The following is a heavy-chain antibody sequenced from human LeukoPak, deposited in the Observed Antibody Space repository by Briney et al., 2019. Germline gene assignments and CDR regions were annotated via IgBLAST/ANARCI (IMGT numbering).Heavy chain of an antibody. CDR3: ARHFLGELPDMDV. CDR2: IDPSDSYT. J-gene: IGHJ6*02. Sequence: GESLKISCKGSGYSFTSYWISWVRQMPGKGREWMGRIDPSDSYTKYSPSFQGHVTISGDESISTAYLQWSSLKASDTAMYYCARHFLGELPDMDVWGQGTTVTVSS. V-gene: IGHV5-10-1*01. CDR1: GYSFTSYW. D-gene: IGHD1-26*01.